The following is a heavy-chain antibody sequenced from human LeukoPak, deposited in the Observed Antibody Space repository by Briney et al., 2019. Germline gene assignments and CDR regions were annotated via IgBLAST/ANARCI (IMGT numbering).Heavy chain of an antibody. V-gene: IGHV1-18*01. J-gene: IGHJ4*02. CDR1: GYTFTSYG. CDR2: ISAYNGNT. Sequence: ASVKVSCKASGYTFTSYGISWVRQAPGQGLEWMGWISAYNGNTNYAQKLQGRVTMTTDTSTSTAYMELRSLRSDDTAVYYCARVPYFDWLPSYYFDYWGQGTLVTVSP. D-gene: IGHD3-9*01. CDR3: ARVPYFDWLPSYYFDY.